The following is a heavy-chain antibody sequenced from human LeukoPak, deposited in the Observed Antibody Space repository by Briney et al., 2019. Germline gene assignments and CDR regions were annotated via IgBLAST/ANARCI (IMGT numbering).Heavy chain of an antibody. V-gene: IGHV4-59*08. CDR1: GGSISSYY. CDR2: TYYIGST. CDR3: ARHKRGDGYSGYDSFDY. D-gene: IGHD5-12*01. Sequence: SETLSLTCSVSGGSISSYYWSWIRQPPGKGLEWIGYTYYIGSTNYNPSLRSRVTISVDTSKNQFSLKLTSVTAADTAVYFCARHKRGDGYSGYDSFDYWGQGTLVTVSS. J-gene: IGHJ4*02.